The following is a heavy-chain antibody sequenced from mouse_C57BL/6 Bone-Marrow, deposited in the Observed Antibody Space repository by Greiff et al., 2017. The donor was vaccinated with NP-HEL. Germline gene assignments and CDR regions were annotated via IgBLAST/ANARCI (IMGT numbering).Heavy chain of an antibody. Sequence: EVQLQQSGPELVKPGASVKKSCKASGYTFTDYYMNWVKQSHGKSLEWIGDINPNNGGTSYNQKFKGKATLTVDKSSSTAYMELRSLTSEDSAVYYCARGDDGYPYAMDYWGQGTAVTVSS. V-gene: IGHV1-26*01. CDR3: ARGDDGYPYAMDY. D-gene: IGHD2-3*01. CDR1: GYTFTDYY. CDR2: INPNNGGT. J-gene: IGHJ4*01.